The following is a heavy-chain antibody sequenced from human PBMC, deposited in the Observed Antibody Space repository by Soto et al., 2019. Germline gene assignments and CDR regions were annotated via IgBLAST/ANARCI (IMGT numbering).Heavy chain of an antibody. CDR1: GFTFSSYA. Sequence: EVQLLESGGGLVQPGGSLRPSCAASGFTFSSYAMSWVRQAPGKGLEWVSAISGSGGSTKFADSVKGRFTISRDNSKNTLYLQMSSLRAEDTALYYCAKNPSDNCYSGHDYWGQGTLVTVSS. J-gene: IGHJ4*02. CDR2: ISGSGGST. CDR3: AKNPSDNCYSGHDY. D-gene: IGHD2-15*01. V-gene: IGHV3-23*01.